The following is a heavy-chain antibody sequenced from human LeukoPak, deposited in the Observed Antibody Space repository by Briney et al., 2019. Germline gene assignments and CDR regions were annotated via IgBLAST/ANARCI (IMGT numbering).Heavy chain of an antibody. Sequence: SETLSLTCTVSGGSISSSSYYWGWIRQPPGKGLEWIGSIYYTGSTYYNPSLKSRVTISVDTSKNQFSLRLSSVTAADTAVYYCARSAGTGYEYYFDYWGQGTLVTVSS. D-gene: IGHD3/OR15-3a*01. J-gene: IGHJ4*02. V-gene: IGHV4-39*07. CDR1: GGSISSSSYY. CDR3: ARSAGTGYEYYFDY. CDR2: IYYTGST.